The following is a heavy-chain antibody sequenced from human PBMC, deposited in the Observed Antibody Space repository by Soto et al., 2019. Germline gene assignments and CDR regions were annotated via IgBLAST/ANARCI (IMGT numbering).Heavy chain of an antibody. J-gene: IGHJ4*02. Sequence: HVQLVQSGTEVKKPGASVRVSCMVSGYPFTTYYIHWVRQAPGQGLEWMGWIDPRSGGTVYEQKFQGRVTMTRDTCISAVYMYLSGLTSDDTALYYCATDDYGIFPYWGQGSLVTVSS. D-gene: IGHD3-10*01. CDR2: IDPRSGGT. CDR1: GYPFTTYY. CDR3: ATDDYGIFPY. V-gene: IGHV1-2*02.